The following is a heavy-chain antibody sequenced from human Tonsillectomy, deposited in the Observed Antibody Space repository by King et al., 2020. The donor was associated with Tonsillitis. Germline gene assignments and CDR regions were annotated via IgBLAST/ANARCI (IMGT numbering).Heavy chain of an antibody. V-gene: IGHV3-53*01. D-gene: IGHD3-10*01. J-gene: IGHJ6*02. CDR1: GFTVSSNY. CDR3: ARDRGLSLYYYYGMDV. CDR2: IYSGGST. Sequence: VQLVESGGGLIQPGGSLRLSCAASGFTVSSNYMSWVRQAPGKVLEWVSVIYSGGSTYYADSVKGRFTISRDNSKNTLYLQMNSLRAEDTAVYYCARDRGLSLYYYYGMDVWGQGTTVTVSS.